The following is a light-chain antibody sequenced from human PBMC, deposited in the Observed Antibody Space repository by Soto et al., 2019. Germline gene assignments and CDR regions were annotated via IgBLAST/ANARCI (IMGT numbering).Light chain of an antibody. CDR3: QQRSNGPLT. V-gene: IGKV3-11*01. Sequence: EIVLTQSPATLSLSPGERATLSCRASQSVSNYLAWYQQKPGQAPRLLIYDASNRATGISARFSGSGSGTDFTLTISSLEPEDFAVYYCQQRSNGPLTFGGGTKVDIK. CDR1: QSVSNY. J-gene: IGKJ4*01. CDR2: DAS.